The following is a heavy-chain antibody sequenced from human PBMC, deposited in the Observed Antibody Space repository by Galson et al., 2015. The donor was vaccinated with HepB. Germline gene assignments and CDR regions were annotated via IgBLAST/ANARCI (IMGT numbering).Heavy chain of an antibody. CDR3: ARGLNVQMRYCSSTSCWPRFDY. V-gene: IGHV4-28*03. CDR1: GYSISSSNW. Sequence: SETLSLTCAVSGYSISSSNWWGWIRQPPGKGLEWIGEINHSGSTNYNPSLKSRVTISVDTSKNQFSLKLSSVTAADTAVYYCARGLNVQMRYCSSTSCWPRFDYWGQGTLVTVSS. J-gene: IGHJ4*02. D-gene: IGHD2-2*01. CDR2: INHSGST.